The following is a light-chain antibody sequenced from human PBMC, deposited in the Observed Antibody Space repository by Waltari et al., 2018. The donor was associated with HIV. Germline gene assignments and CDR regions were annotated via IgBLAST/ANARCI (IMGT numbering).Light chain of an antibody. CDR2: DVT. Sequence: QSALTQPRSVSGSPGQSVTISCTGTSSDVGGYDYVSWYQQHPGTAPILMIYDVTKRPSGVRDRFSGSKSGNTASLTISGLQAEDEAEYYCCSYAGAYTFWVFGGGTQLTVL. J-gene: IGLJ3*02. V-gene: IGLV2-11*01. CDR1: SSDVGGYDY. CDR3: CSYAGAYTFWV.